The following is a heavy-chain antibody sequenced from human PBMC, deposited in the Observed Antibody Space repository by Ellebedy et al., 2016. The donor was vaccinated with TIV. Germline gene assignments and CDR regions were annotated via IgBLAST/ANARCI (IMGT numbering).Heavy chain of an antibody. V-gene: IGHV4-59*08. CDR3: ARSRFCDSSTCYENYNYFGP. Sequence: MPAGSLRLSCTVSRGSISTFYWSWIRQPPGKGLEWIGHVYYTGSTHYNPSLRSRVAISVDTSKNPFSLNMRSVTAADTAVYFCARSRFCDSSTCYENYNYFGPWGQGTLVTVSS. D-gene: IGHD2/OR15-2a*01. CDR2: VYYTGST. J-gene: IGHJ5*02. CDR1: RGSISTFY.